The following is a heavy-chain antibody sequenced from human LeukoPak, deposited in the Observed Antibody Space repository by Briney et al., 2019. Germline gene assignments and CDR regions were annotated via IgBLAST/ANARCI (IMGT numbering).Heavy chain of an antibody. CDR3: ARDSIRDGTNSGFDY. V-gene: IGHV1-69*05. D-gene: IGHD5-24*01. Sequence: GASVKVSCKASGGTFSSYAISWVRQAPGQGREWMGRIIPIFGTANYAQKFQGRVKITTDESTSTAYMELSSLRSEDTAVYYCARDSIRDGTNSGFDYWGQGTLVTVSS. CDR2: IIPIFGTA. J-gene: IGHJ4*02. CDR1: GGTFSSYA.